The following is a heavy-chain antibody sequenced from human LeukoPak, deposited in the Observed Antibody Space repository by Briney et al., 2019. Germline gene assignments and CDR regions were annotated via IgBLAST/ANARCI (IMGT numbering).Heavy chain of an antibody. D-gene: IGHD3-10*01. CDR1: GGSISSGDYY. J-gene: IGHJ3*02. CDR2: IYYSGSP. V-gene: IGHV4-30-4*01. Sequence: TSETLSLTCTVSGGSISSGDYYWSWIRQPPGKGLEWIGYIYYSGSPYYNPSLKSRVTISVDTSKNQFFLKLSSVTAADTAVYYCARDTAYYGSGSYAFDIWGQGTMVTVSS. CDR3: ARDTAYYGSGSYAFDI.